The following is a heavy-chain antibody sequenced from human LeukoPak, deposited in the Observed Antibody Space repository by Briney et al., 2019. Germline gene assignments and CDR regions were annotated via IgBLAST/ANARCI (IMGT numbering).Heavy chain of an antibody. CDR2: IIPIFGTA. CDR3: AREKDTYYYGSGSYLPNYFDY. CDR1: GYTFTGYY. J-gene: IGHJ4*02. Sequence: ASVKVSCKASGYTFTGYYMHWVRQAPGQGLEWMGGIIPIFGTANYAQKFQGRVTITADESTSTAYMELSSLRSEDTAVYYCAREKDTYYYGSGSYLPNYFDYWGQGTLVTVSS. D-gene: IGHD3-10*01. V-gene: IGHV1-69*13.